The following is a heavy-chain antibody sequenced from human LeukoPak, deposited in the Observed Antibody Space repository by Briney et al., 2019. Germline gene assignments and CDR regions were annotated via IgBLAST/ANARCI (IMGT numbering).Heavy chain of an antibody. CDR1: GFTFSSDA. Sequence: GGSLRLSCAGSGFTFSSDALSWVRQAPGKGLEWVSGITASGGSKYYTDSVKGRFTISRDNSKNTLYLQMNSLRVEDTALYFCAKVPSYTVFSYYGMDVWGQGTTVTVSS. CDR2: ITASGGSK. D-gene: IGHD3-16*02. CDR3: AKVPSYTVFSYYGMDV. V-gene: IGHV3-23*01. J-gene: IGHJ6*02.